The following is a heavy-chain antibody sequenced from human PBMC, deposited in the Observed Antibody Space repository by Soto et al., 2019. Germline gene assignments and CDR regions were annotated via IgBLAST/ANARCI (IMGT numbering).Heavy chain of an antibody. V-gene: IGHV4-59*01. D-gene: IGHD3-16*01. CDR2: IYHSGST. J-gene: IGHJ6*02. CDR1: GGSISSYY. CDR3: ARDGAAVRDPHGMDV. Sequence: SETLSLTCTVSGGSISSYYWSWIRQPPGKGLEWIGYIYHSGSTIYNPSLKSRVTISADMSKNQFSLKLSSVTAADTAVYYCARDGAAVRDPHGMDVWGQGTTVTVSS.